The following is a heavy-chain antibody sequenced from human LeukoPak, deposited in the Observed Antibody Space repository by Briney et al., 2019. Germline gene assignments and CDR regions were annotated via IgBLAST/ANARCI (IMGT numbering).Heavy chain of an antibody. CDR2: ISGSGANT. V-gene: IGHV3-23*01. CDR3: ARDRDYYDSSGYYYKPPANDY. Sequence: PGGSLRLSCVVSGFTFSSYAMSWVRQAPGKGLEWVSAISGSGANTYFADSVKGRFTISRDNAKNSLYLQMNSLRAEDTALYHCARDRDYYDSSGYYYKPPANDYWGQGTLVTVSS. D-gene: IGHD3-22*01. CDR1: GFTFSSYA. J-gene: IGHJ4*02.